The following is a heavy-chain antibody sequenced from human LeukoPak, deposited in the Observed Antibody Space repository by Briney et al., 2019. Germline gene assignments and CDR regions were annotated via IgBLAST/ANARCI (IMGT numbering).Heavy chain of an antibody. CDR1: GGSISSYY. Sequence: PSETLSLTCTVSGGSISSYYWSWIRQPPGKGLEWIGYIYYSVSTNYNPSLKSRVTISVDTSKNQFSLKLSSVTAADTAVYYCARDLRYFDWLSTDYYYYGMDVWGQGTTVTVSS. V-gene: IGHV4-59*01. CDR2: IYYSVST. J-gene: IGHJ6*02. CDR3: ARDLRYFDWLSTDYYYYGMDV. D-gene: IGHD3-9*01.